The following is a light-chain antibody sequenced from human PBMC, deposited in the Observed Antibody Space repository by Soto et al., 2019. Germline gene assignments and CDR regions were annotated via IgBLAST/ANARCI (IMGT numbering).Light chain of an antibody. CDR3: QQYGSSPYT. CDR1: QSVRSSY. J-gene: IGKJ2*01. CDR2: DTS. V-gene: IGKV3-20*01. Sequence: EIVLTQSPGTLSLSPGERATLSCRASQSVRSSYLAWYQQRPGQAPGLLIYDTSTRATGIPDRFSGSGSGTDFTLTISRLEPEDFAVYYCQQYGSSPYTFGQGTKLEIK.